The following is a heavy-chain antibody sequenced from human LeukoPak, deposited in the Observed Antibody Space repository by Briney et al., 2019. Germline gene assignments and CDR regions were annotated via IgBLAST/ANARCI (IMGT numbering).Heavy chain of an antibody. CDR2: IDYGSA. V-gene: IGHV4-39*01. CDR1: GVSISNTDVYF. Sequence: PSETLSLTCTASGVSISNTDVYFCRWIPQPPPQGLEWIGSIDYGSAHYKPSLKGRVTMSVDTSKTQFSLRLSSVTASDTAVYYCARLQNTGVGGRGLMDVWGKGTKVTVSS. CDR3: ARLQNTGVGGRGLMDV. J-gene: IGHJ6*03. D-gene: IGHD2-8*01.